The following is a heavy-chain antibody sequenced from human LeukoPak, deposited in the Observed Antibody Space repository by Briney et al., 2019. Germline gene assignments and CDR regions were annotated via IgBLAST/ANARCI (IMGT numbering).Heavy chain of an antibody. D-gene: IGHD6-6*01. CDR3: ARDAKYSSSSGYHYYVMDV. CDR2: LYNRGST. V-gene: IGHV4-4*07. Sequence: KPSETPSLTCTVSGGSISSYYWSWIRQPAGKGLEWIGRLYNRGSTNYNPSLKSRVTMSVDTSKKQFSLKLTSVAAADTAKYYCARDAKYSSSSGYHYYVMDVWGQGTTVTVSS. CDR1: GGSISSYY. J-gene: IGHJ6*02.